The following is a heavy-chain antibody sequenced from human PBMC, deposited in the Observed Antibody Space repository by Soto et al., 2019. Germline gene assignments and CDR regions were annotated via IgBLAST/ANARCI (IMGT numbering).Heavy chain of an antibody. V-gene: IGHV3-73*01. Sequence: HPSETLSLTCSVSGGSLSNYFWSWVRQGPGKRLEWLGRIRSKVNNLETVYAASVKGRFTISRDDSKNTAYLQMNSLKTENTAVYYSTRLITPLYYWGRGTLVTVSS. CDR2: IRSKVNNLET. D-gene: IGHD3-16*01. CDR1: GGSLSNYF. CDR3: TRLITPLYY. J-gene: IGHJ4*02.